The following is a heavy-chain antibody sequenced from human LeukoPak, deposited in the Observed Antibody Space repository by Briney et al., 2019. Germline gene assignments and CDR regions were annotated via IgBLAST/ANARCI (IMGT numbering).Heavy chain of an antibody. V-gene: IGHV3-48*03. Sequence: GRSLRLSCAASGFTFSSYAMHWVRQAPGKGLEWVSYIRSSGSTIYYADSVKGRFTISRDNAKNSLYLQMNSLRAEDTAVYYCARDGYYMDVWGKGTTVTISS. CDR3: ARDGYYMDV. CDR1: GFTFSSYA. J-gene: IGHJ6*03. CDR2: IRSSGSTI.